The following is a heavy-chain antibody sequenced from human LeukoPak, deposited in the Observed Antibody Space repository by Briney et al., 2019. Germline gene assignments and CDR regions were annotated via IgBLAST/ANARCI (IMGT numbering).Heavy chain of an antibody. Sequence: GGSPRLSCTASGFTFGDYAMSWVRQAPGKGLEWVGFIRSKAYGGTTEYAASVKGRFTISRDDSKSIAYLQMNSLKTDDTAVYYCTRDSSGPDAFDIWGQGTMVTVSS. CDR1: GFTFGDYA. V-gene: IGHV3-49*04. J-gene: IGHJ3*02. D-gene: IGHD6-19*01. CDR3: TRDSSGPDAFDI. CDR2: IRSKAYGGTT.